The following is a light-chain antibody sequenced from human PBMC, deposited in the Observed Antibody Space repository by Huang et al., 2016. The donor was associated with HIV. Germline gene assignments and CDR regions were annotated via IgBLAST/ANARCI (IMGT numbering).Light chain of an antibody. J-gene: IGKJ1*01. V-gene: IGKV3-15*01. CDR3: QQYNNWPRT. CDR1: QSVSRH. CDR2: AAS. Sequence: EIVMTQSPASLSVSPGERATLSCRASQSVSRHLACCQQKPGQAPRLLIYAASTRATGIPARFSGSGSGTEFTLTISSLQSEDFAVYYCQQYNNWPRTFGQGTKVEIK.